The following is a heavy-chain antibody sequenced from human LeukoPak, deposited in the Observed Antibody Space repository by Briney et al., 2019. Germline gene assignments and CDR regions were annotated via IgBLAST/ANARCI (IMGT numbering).Heavy chain of an antibody. V-gene: IGHV1-2*02. Sequence: ASVKVSCKASGYTFTGYYMHWVRQAPGQGLEWMGWINPNSGGTNYAQKFQGRVTMTRDTSISTAYMELSRLRSDDAAVYYCARSSDCSSTSCYGGALNYWGQGTLVTVSS. J-gene: IGHJ4*02. CDR3: ARSSDCSSTSCYGGALNY. CDR1: GYTFTGYY. D-gene: IGHD2-2*01. CDR2: INPNSGGT.